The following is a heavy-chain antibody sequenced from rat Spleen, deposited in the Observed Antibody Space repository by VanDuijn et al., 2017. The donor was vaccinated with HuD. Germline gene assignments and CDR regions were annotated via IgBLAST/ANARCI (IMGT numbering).Heavy chain of an antibody. J-gene: IGHJ2*01. V-gene: IGHV2-43*01. D-gene: IGHD1-12*01. Sequence: QVQLKESGPGLVQPSQTLSLTCTVSGFSLTNYHVSWVRQPPGKGLEWMGVIWTGGSTAFNSSFNSRLSVSRDISKSQVFLRKNSLQTEDTAYYSCVRANRESYAHFDYWGQGVVVTVSS. CDR2: IWTGGST. CDR1: GFSLTNYH. CDR3: VRANRESYAHFDY.